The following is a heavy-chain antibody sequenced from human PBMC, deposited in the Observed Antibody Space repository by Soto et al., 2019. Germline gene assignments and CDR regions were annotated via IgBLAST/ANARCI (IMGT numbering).Heavy chain of an antibody. CDR2: ISGSGTST. CDR3: ATTLTKSIYYYYGFDV. V-gene: IGHV3-23*01. Sequence: GGSLRLSCAASGLNFNSYSMSWGRQAPGKGPEWLTGISGSGTSTKYADSVKGRFTISRDNYKNNLNLQMNSLRAEDTAIYYCATTLTKSIYYYYGFDVWGQGNTVTVSS. J-gene: IGHJ6*02. CDR1: GLNFNSYS. D-gene: IGHD4-17*01.